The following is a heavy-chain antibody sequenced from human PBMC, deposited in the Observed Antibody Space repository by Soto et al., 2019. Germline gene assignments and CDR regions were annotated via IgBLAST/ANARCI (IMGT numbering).Heavy chain of an antibody. CDR1: GFIFSDHY. CDR3: AGHMASIGPGMDV. J-gene: IGHJ6*02. V-gene: IGHV3-72*01. CDR2: SRNKANSYTT. Sequence: EVQLVESGGGLVQPGGSLRLSCAASGFIFSDHYMDWVRQAPGKGLEWVGRSRNKANSYTTEYAASVKGRFTISRDDSKNSLYLQMNSLKTEDTAVYYCAGHMASIGPGMDVWGQGTTVTVSS. D-gene: IGHD2-21*01.